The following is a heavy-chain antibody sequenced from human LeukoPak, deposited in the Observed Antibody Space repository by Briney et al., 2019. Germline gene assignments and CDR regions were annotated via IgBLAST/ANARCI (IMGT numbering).Heavy chain of an antibody. J-gene: IGHJ4*02. D-gene: IGHD5-18*01. CDR2: ISYDGSNK. V-gene: IGHV3-30*18. CDR1: GFTFSSYG. Sequence: GRSQRLSCAASGFTFSSYGMHWVRQAPGKGLEWVAVISYDGSNKYYADSVKGRFTISRDNSKNTLYLQMNSLRAEDTAVYYCAKDRGMGDNVDTAMEDYWGQGTLVTVSS. CDR3: AKDRGMGDNVDTAMEDY.